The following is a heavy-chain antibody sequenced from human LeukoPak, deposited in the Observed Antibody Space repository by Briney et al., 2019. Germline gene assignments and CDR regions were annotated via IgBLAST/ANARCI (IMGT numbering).Heavy chain of an antibody. V-gene: IGHV1-69*05. Sequence: GASVKVSCKASGYTFTSYAMNWVRQAPGQGLEWMGGIIPIFGTANYAQKFQGRVTITTDESTSTAYMELSSLRSEDTAVYYCARGPEGGTGEFDYWGQGTLVTVSS. J-gene: IGHJ4*02. CDR2: IIPIFGTA. CDR3: ARGPEGGTGEFDY. CDR1: GYTFTSYA. D-gene: IGHD7-27*01.